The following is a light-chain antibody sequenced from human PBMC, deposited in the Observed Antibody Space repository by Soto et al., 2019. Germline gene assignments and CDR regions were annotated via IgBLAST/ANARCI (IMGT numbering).Light chain of an antibody. CDR3: LLYYGGALWV. Sequence: QTVVTQEPSLTVSPGGTVTLTCASSPGAVTSGSYANWFRQKPGQAPRPLIYSTTNRHSRTPARFSGSLLGGKAALTLSGVQPEDEAHYYCLLYYGGALWVFGGGTKLTVL. CDR1: PGAVTSGSY. CDR2: STT. J-gene: IGLJ3*02. V-gene: IGLV7-43*01.